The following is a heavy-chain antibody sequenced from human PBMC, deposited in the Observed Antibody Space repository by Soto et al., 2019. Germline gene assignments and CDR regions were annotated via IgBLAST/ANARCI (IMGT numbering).Heavy chain of an antibody. CDR2: INHSGST. Sequence: SETLSLTCAVCGGSFSGYYWSWIRQPPGKGLEWIGEINHSGSTNYNPSLKSRVTISVDTSKNQFSLKLSSVTAADTAVYYYARAHSSGYYFALPKTYYFDYWGQGTLVTVSS. D-gene: IGHD3-22*01. CDR3: ARAHSSGYYFALPKTYYFDY. V-gene: IGHV4-34*01. J-gene: IGHJ4*02. CDR1: GGSFSGYY.